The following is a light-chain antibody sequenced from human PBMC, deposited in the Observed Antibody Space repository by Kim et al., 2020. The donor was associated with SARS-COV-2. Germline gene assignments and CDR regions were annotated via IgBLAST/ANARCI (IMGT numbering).Light chain of an antibody. V-gene: IGLV6-57*03. CDR1: GGNIASNY. Sequence: GKTVSISCTLSGGNIASNYVHGFQRRPGSAPTTVIYEDTRRPSGVPDRFSASIDSSSNSASLIISGLKTEDEADYYCQSYDNDNWVFGGGTQLTVL. J-gene: IGLJ3*02. CDR3: QSYDNDNWV. CDR2: EDT.